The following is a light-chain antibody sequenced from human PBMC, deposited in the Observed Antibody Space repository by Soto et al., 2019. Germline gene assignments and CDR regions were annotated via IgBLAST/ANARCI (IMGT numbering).Light chain of an antibody. CDR3: QQSHSIPYT. J-gene: IGKJ2*01. Sequence: DIQMTQSPSSLSASVGDRVTITCRASQTISSYLNWYQQKPGKAPKLLIYAASSLQTGVQSRFSGSGSGTDFTLTISSLQPEDFATYYCQQSHSIPYTFGQGTKLEIK. CDR2: AAS. V-gene: IGKV1-39*01. CDR1: QTISSY.